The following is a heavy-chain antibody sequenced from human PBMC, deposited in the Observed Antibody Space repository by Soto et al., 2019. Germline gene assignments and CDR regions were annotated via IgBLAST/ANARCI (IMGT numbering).Heavy chain of an antibody. D-gene: IGHD6-13*01. Sequence: EVQLVESGGRLVQPRGSLRLSCAASGFTFSTYSMNWVRQAPGKGLEWISYISSSSDIIYYADSVKGRFTISRDNAKNSLSLQMNSLRDEDTAVYYCARPYSNRWSIFYGLDVWGQGTTVTVSS. CDR1: GFTFSTYS. CDR3: ARPYSNRWSIFYGLDV. J-gene: IGHJ6*02. V-gene: IGHV3-48*02. CDR2: ISSSSDII.